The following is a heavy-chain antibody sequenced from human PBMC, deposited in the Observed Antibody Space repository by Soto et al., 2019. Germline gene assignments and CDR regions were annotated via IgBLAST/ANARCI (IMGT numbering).Heavy chain of an antibody. CDR1: GGSISSYY. CDR3: ASWNLGYCSSTSCHEDAFDI. D-gene: IGHD2-2*01. CDR2: IYYSGST. Sequence: SETLSLPCTVSGGSISSYYWSWIRQPPGKGLEWIGYIYYSGSTNYNPSLKSRVTISVDTSKNPFSLKLSSVTAADTAVYYCASWNLGYCSSTSCHEDAFDIWGQGTMVTVSS. J-gene: IGHJ3*02. V-gene: IGHV4-59*01.